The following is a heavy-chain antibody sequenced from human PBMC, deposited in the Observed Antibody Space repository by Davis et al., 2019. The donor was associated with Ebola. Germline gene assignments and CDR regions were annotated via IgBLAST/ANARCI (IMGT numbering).Heavy chain of an antibody. CDR1: GFTFSTYW. CDR3: ASGDGRGRSYDMDV. V-gene: IGHV3-7*03. CDR2: IRQDGIEK. Sequence: GESLKISCTASGFTFSTYWMSWVRQAPGKGLEWVANIRQDGIEKFYVDSVKGRFTISRDNAKNSLFLQMNSLRAEDTALYYCASGDGRGRSYDMDVWGQGTTVTVSS. J-gene: IGHJ6*02. D-gene: IGHD3/OR15-3a*01.